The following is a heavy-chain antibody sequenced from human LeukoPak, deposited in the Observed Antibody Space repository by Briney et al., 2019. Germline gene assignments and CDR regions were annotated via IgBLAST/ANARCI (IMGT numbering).Heavy chain of an antibody. V-gene: IGHV1-2*06. J-gene: IGHJ4*02. D-gene: IGHD2-8*01. Sequence: ASVKVSCKASGYTFTGYYMHWVRQAPGQGLEWMGRINPNSGGTNYAQKFQGRVTMTRDTSISTAYMEPSRLRSDDTAVYYCASSPYYWYYFDYWGQGTLVTVSS. CDR3: ASSPYYWYYFDY. CDR2: INPNSGGT. CDR1: GYTFTGYY.